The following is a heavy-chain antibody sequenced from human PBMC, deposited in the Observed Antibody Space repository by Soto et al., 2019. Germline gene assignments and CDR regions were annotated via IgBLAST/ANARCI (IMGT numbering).Heavy chain of an antibody. CDR1: GFTFSSYA. CDR3: VKNIAAAGKITNWFDP. CDR2: ISSNGGST. J-gene: IGHJ5*02. Sequence: GGSLRLSCSASGFTFSSYAMHWVRQAPGKGLEYVSAISSNGGSTYYADSVKGRFTISRDNSKNTLYLQMSSLRAEDTAVYYCVKNIAAAGKITNWFDPWGQGTLVTVSS. D-gene: IGHD6-13*01. V-gene: IGHV3-64D*08.